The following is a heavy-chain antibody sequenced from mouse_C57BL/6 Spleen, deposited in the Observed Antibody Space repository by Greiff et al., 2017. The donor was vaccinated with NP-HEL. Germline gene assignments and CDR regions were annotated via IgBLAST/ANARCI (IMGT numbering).Heavy chain of an antibody. D-gene: IGHD3-1*01. CDR2: ISSGSSTI. CDR3: ARDPGRGSMDY. J-gene: IGHJ4*01. Sequence: EVMLVESGGGLVKPGGSLKLSCAASGFTFSDYGMHWVRQAPEKGLEWVAYISSGSSTISYADTVKGRFTISRDNAKNTLFLQMTSLRSEDTAMYYCARDPGRGSMDYWGQGTSVTVSS. CDR1: GFTFSDYG. V-gene: IGHV5-17*01.